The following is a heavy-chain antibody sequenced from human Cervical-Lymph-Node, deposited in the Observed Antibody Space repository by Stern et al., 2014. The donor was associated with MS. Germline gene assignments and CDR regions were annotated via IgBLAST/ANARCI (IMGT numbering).Heavy chain of an antibody. Sequence: QVQPQDSGPGLVKPSETLSLPCTVSGGSITNYYWSWIRQPPGKGLEWIGYIYYISSTNYNPSLKSRVTISVDTSKNTFSLKLTPVTAADTAVYYCARDKGMFFLWGQGTLVTVSS. CDR2: IYYISST. CDR3: ARDKGMFFL. D-gene: IGHD2/OR15-2a*01. J-gene: IGHJ4*01. CDR1: GGSITNYY. V-gene: IGHV4-59*01.